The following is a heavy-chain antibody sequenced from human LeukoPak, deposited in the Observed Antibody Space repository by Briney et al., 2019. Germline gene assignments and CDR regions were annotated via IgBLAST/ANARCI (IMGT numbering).Heavy chain of an antibody. V-gene: IGHV3-9*01. D-gene: IGHD4-23*01. CDR1: GFTFDDYA. J-gene: IGHJ4*02. Sequence: GRSLRLSCAASGFTFDDYAMHWVRQAPGKGLEWVSGISWNSGSIGYADSVKGRFTIPRDNAKNSLYLQMNSLRAEDTALYYCAKALTTVVTRGPGYWGQGTLVTVSS. CDR2: ISWNSGSI. CDR3: AKALTTVVTRGPGY.